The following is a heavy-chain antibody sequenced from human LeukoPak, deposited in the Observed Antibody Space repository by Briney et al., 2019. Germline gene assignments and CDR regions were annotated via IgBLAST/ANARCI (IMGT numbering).Heavy chain of an antibody. CDR3: ARGGYYDFWSGYRSPNWFDP. J-gene: IGHJ5*02. CDR2: INHSGST. Sequence: SETLSLTCAVYGGSFSGYYWSWIRQPPGKGLEWIGEINHSGSTNYNPSLKSRVTISVDTSKNQFSLKLSSVTAADTAVYYCARGGYYDFWSGYRSPNWFDPWGQGTLVTFSS. CDR1: GGSFSGYY. V-gene: IGHV4-34*01. D-gene: IGHD3-3*01.